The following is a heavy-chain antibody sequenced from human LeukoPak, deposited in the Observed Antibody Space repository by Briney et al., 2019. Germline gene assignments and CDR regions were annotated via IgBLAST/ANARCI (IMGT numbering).Heavy chain of an antibody. Sequence: GRSLRLSCVASGFTFSSYWMSWVRQAPGKGLEWVANIKKDGIEKYYVESVKGRFTISRDNAKNSLSLQMNSLRAEDTAVYYCARGRYSSRSGGYYFDIWGQGTLVTVSS. CDR2: IKKDGIEK. V-gene: IGHV3-7*01. CDR3: ARGRYSSRSGGYYFDI. D-gene: IGHD2-2*01. CDR1: GFTFSSYW. J-gene: IGHJ4*02.